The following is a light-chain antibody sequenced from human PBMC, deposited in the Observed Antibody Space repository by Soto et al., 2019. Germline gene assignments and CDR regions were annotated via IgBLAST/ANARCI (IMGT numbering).Light chain of an antibody. CDR3: MQGIHWQWT. J-gene: IGKJ1*01. Sequence: VVMTQSPLSLPVTLGQPSSISCRSSQSLVHSDGNTYLNWFQQRPGQSPRRLIYKVSNRDSGVPDRFSGSGSGTDFTLKISRVEAEDVGVYYCMQGIHWQWTFGQGTKVDIK. CDR1: QSLVHSDGNTY. CDR2: KVS. V-gene: IGKV2-30*02.